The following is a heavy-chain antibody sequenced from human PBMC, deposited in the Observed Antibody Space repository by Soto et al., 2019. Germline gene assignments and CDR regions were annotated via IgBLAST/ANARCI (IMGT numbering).Heavy chain of an antibody. D-gene: IGHD6-19*01. CDR2: ISYDGSNK. CDR1: GFTFSSYG. Sequence: QVQLVESGGGVVQPGRSLRLSCAASGFTFSSYGMHWVRQAPGKGLEWVAVISYDGSNKYYADSVKGRFTISRDNSKNTLYRQMNSLRAEDTAVYYCASWTGSGPPAWGQGTLVTVSS. J-gene: IGHJ5*02. CDR3: ASWTGSGPPA. V-gene: IGHV3-30-3*01.